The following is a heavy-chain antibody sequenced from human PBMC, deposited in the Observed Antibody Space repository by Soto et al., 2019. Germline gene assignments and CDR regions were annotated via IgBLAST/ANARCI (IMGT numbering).Heavy chain of an antibody. J-gene: IGHJ4*02. CDR2: ISRSSSYI. CDR3: ARDVGYGSGSYYGAFFDY. D-gene: IGHD3-10*01. CDR1: GFTFSSYS. Sequence: EVQLVESGGGLVKPGGSLRLSCAASGFTFSSYSMNWFRQAPGKGLEWVSSISRSSSYIYYADSVKGRFTISRDNAKNSLYLQMNRLRAEDTAVYYCARDVGYGSGSYYGAFFDYWGQGTLVTVSS. V-gene: IGHV3-21*01.